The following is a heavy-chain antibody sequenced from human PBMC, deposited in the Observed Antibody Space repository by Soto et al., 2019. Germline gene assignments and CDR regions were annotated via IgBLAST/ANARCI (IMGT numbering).Heavy chain of an antibody. CDR1: GGSFSGYY. D-gene: IGHD2-2*03. CDR2: INHSGRT. J-gene: IGHJ6*02. V-gene: IGHV4-34*01. CDR3: ARSGYCSSTSCYFYYYYGMDV. Sequence: QVQLQQWGAGLLKPSETLSLTCAVYGGSFSGYYWSWIRQPPGKGLEWIGEINHSGRTNYNPSLKSRVTISVDTSKNQFSLKLSSVTAADTAVYYCARSGYCSSTSCYFYYYYGMDVWGQGTTVTVSS.